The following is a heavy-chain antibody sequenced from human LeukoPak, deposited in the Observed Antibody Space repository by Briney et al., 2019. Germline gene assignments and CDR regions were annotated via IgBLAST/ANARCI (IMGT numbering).Heavy chain of an antibody. V-gene: IGHV4-4*07. CDR2: IYTSGRT. D-gene: IGHD3-22*01. CDR1: GGSISSYY. J-gene: IGHJ3*02. CDR3: AREKGYYYDSSASRRAFDI. Sequence: PSETLSLTCTVSGGSISSYYWSWIRQPAGKGLEWIGRIYTSGRTNYNPSLKSRVTMSVDTSKNQFSLKLSSVTAADTAVYYCAREKGYYYDSSASRRAFDIWGQGTMVTVSS.